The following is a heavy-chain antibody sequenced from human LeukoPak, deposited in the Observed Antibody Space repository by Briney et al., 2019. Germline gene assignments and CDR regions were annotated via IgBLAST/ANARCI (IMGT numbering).Heavy chain of an antibody. CDR2: IGGDGRAT. CDR1: GFTFSSYA. CDR3: AKSGSRDWDYFDY. V-gene: IGHV3-23*01. D-gene: IGHD6-19*01. Sequence: GGSLRLSCAASGFTFSSYAMNWVRQAPGKGLVWVSTIGGDGRATHYADSVKGRFTISRANSKNTLFLQMNSLRAEDTAVYYCAKSGSRDWDYFDYWGQGTLVTAPS. J-gene: IGHJ4*02.